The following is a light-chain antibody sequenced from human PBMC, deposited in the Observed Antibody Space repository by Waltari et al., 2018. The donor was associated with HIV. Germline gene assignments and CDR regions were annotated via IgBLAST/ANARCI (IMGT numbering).Light chain of an antibody. CDR2: DDS. CDR1: NIGSKG. Sequence: SYVLTQPPSVSVAPGQTARITCGGDNIGSKGVHWYQKKPSQAPVLVVYDDSDRPSGIPERFSGSSSWNTATLTISRVEAGDEADFYCQVWDSSTDLWVFGGGTKLTVL. CDR3: QVWDSSTDLWV. V-gene: IGLV3-21*02. J-gene: IGLJ2*01.